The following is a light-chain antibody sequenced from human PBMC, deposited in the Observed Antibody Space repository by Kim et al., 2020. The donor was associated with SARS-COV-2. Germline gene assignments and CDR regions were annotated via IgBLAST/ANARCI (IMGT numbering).Light chain of an antibody. CDR3: QQYNNWPPWT. CDR1: QSVSSN. Sequence: SPRERATFSCRASQSVSSNLAWYQQKPGQAPRLLIYGASTRATDIPARFSGSGSGTEFTLTISSLQSEDFAVYYCQQYNNWPPWTFGQGTKVDIK. CDR2: GAS. J-gene: IGKJ1*01. V-gene: IGKV3-15*01.